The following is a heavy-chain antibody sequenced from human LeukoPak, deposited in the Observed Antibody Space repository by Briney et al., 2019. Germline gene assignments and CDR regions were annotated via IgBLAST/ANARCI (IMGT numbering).Heavy chain of an antibody. J-gene: IGHJ4*02. Sequence: QPGGSLRLSCAASGFTFSNYAMSWVRQAPGKGLEWVSGIGAGGGSTYYADSVKGRFTISRDNSKNTLYLQMNSLRAEDTAVYYCARDDYGETFDYWGQGTLVTVSS. CDR3: ARDDYGETFDY. CDR1: GFTFSNYA. V-gene: IGHV3-23*01. D-gene: IGHD4-17*01. CDR2: IGAGGGST.